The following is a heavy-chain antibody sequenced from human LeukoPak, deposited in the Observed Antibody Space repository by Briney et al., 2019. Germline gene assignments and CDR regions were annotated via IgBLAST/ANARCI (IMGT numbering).Heavy chain of an antibody. J-gene: IGHJ4*02. CDR2: ISTSGSII. D-gene: IGHD6-19*01. Sequence: PGGSLRLSCAASGFTFSDYEMNWVRQAPGKGLEWILHISTSGSIIHYADSVKGRFTISRDNAKNSLYLQMNSLRAEDTAVYYCARALDSLYSSGWPSAGYWGQGTLVTVSS. V-gene: IGHV3-48*03. CDR1: GFTFSDYE. CDR3: ARALDSLYSSGWPSAGY.